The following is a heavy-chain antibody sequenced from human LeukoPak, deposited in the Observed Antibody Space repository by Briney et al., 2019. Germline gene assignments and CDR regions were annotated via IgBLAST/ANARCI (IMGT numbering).Heavy chain of an antibody. D-gene: IGHD2-2*01. J-gene: IGHJ6*02. Sequence: GASVKVSCKASGDTFTGYYMHWVRQAPGQGLEWMGWINPNSGGTNYAQKFQGRVTMTRDTSISTAYMELSRLRSDDTAVYYCASEPAAMAEVDYYYGMDVWGQGTTVTVSS. CDR2: INPNSGGT. CDR3: ASEPAAMAEVDYYYGMDV. CDR1: GDTFTGYY. V-gene: IGHV1-2*02.